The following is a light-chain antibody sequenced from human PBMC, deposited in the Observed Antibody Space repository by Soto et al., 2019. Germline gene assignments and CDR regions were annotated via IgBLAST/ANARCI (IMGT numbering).Light chain of an antibody. CDR3: QQYKTYPYT. J-gene: IGKJ2*01. CDR1: QGVGNS. V-gene: IGKV1-16*01. CDR2: ATS. Sequence: DIQMTQSPSSLSAFVGDRVTITCRASQGVGNSLAWFQQKSGTAPKSLIYATSILQSGVPSRFSGRRSGTNYSFTISSLRTAEFATYDCQQYKTYPYTCGQGTKLEIK.